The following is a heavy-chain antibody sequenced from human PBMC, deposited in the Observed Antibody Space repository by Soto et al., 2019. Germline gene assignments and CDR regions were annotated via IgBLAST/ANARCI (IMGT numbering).Heavy chain of an antibody. V-gene: IGHV4-61*01. J-gene: IGHJ4*02. Sequence: SETLSLTCSVSGGSVSDKSYYWSWIRQPPGKRLEWIGYVYYSGTTNYNPSLKSRVTISVDLPKNRFSLRLSSVTTADTALYYCARTTAVPNTLRSRYFFDYWGQGTLVTVSS. CDR3: ARTTAVPNTLRSRYFFDY. D-gene: IGHD4-17*01. CDR2: VYYSGTT. CDR1: GGSVSDKSYY.